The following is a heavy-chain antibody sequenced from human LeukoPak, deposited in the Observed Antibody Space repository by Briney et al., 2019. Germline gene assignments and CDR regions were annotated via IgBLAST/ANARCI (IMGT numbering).Heavy chain of an antibody. CDR3: AGGVDYDSSAFISPFDY. CDR1: GNSFTNYY. J-gene: IGHJ4*02. CDR2: INPSGSIT. D-gene: IGHD3-22*01. Sequence: ASVKVSCKASGNSFTNYYMHWVRQAPGQGLEWMGIINPSGSITRFAQKFQGRVTMTRGTSTSTVYMELSSLRSEDTAVYYCAGGVDYDSSAFISPFDYWGQGTLITVSS. V-gene: IGHV1-46*01.